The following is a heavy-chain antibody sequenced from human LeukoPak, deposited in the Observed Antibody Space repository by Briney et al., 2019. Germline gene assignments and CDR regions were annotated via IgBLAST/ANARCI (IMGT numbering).Heavy chain of an antibody. V-gene: IGHV3-7*01. Sequence: GGSLRLSCAASGFTFSSDWMSWVRQAPGKGLEWVASINQDGRDKSYVDSVRGRFTISRDNARNSLYLQMNSLRAEDTAMYYCAGGAGYWGQGTLVTVSS. CDR1: GFTFSSDW. CDR2: INQDGRDK. J-gene: IGHJ4*02. CDR3: AGGAGY.